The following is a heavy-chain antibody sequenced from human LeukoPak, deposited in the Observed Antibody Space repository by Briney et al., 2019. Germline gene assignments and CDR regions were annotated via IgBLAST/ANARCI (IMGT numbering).Heavy chain of an antibody. CDR1: GFTFSSYS. D-gene: IGHD3-10*01. CDR2: ISSSSSYI. CDR3: ARERSGTIDY. V-gene: IGHV3-21*01. J-gene: IGHJ4*02. Sequence: GGSLTLSCAASGFTFSSYSMNWVRQAPGQGLEWVSSISSSSSYIYYADSVKGRFTISRDNAKNSLYLQMNSLRAEDTAVYYCARERSGTIDYWGQGTLVTVSS.